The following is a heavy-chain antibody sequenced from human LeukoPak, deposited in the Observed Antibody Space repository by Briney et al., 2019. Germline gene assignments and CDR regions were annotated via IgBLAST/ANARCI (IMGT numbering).Heavy chain of an antibody. CDR1: GFTFSSYW. J-gene: IGHJ5*02. CDR3: AREQQLVVSNWFDP. V-gene: IGHV3-7*01. D-gene: IGHD6-13*01. CDR2: IKQDGSEK. Sequence: PGGSLRLSCAASGFTFSSYWMSWVRQAPGKGLEWVANIKQDGSEKYYVDSVKGRFTLSRDNAKNSLYLQMNSLRAEDTAVYYCAREQQLVVSNWFDPWGQGTLVTDSS.